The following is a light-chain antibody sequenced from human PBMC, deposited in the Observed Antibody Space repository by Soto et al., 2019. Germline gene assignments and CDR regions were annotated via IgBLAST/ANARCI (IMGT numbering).Light chain of an antibody. CDR3: QQYGSSRWT. J-gene: IGKJ1*01. CDR2: GAS. V-gene: IGKV3-20*01. Sequence: EIVLTQSPGTLSLSPGERATLSCRASQSVSSSYLAWYQQKPGQAPRLLIYGASARATGIPDKFSGSGSGPDFTLTIRTLETEDWAVYYCQQYGSSRWTLGQGTKVEFK. CDR1: QSVSSSY.